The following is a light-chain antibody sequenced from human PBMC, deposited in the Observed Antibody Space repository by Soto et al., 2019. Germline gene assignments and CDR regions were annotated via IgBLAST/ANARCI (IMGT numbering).Light chain of an antibody. CDR1: QSVSSD. J-gene: IGKJ5*01. CDR2: GGS. CDR3: QQYIDWPPSIT. V-gene: IGKV3-15*01. Sequence: EVVMTQSPATMSVSPGERVTLSCRASQSVSSDLAWYQQKPGRSPRLLIYGGSTRATGVPGRFSGSGSETDFTLNISSLQSEDFAVYYCQQYIDWPPSITFGQGTRREIK.